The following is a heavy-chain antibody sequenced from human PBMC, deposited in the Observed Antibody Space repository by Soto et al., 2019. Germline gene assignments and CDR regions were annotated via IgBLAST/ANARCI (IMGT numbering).Heavy chain of an antibody. Sequence: SETLSLTCTVSGGSVSSDSYSWGWIRQSPGKGLEWIGFIHYSGSTNYNPSLKSRVNISVDTSKNQFSLKLTSVTAADTAVYYCARDKITGLFDYWGQGTLVTVSS. J-gene: IGHJ4*02. CDR3: ARDKITGLFDY. D-gene: IGHD2-8*02. CDR1: GGSVSSDSYS. CDR2: IHYSGST. V-gene: IGHV4-39*07.